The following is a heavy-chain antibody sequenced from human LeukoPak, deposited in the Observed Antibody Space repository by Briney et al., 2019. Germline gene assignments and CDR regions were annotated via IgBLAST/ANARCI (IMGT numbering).Heavy chain of an antibody. D-gene: IGHD3-22*01. J-gene: IGHJ6*02. CDR3: ASQTYYYDSSGYWSLGWGPYYYYGMDV. V-gene: IGHV1-8*02. CDR2: MNPNSGNT. CDR1: GYTFTNFA. Sequence: ASVKVSCKASGYTFTNFAMNWVRQATGQGLGWMGWMNPNSGNTGYAQKFQGRVTMTRNTSISTAYMELSSLRSEDTAVYYCASQTYYYDSSGYWSLGWGPYYYYGMDVWGQGTTVTVSS.